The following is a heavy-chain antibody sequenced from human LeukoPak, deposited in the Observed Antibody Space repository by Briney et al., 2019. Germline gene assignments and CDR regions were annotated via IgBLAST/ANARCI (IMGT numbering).Heavy chain of an antibody. CDR3: VRGIQSWFYGMDV. J-gene: IGHJ6*02. V-gene: IGHV3-74*01. CDR1: GFTLSSYW. Sequence: GGSLRLSCAASGFTLSSYWMHWVRQVPGKGLVWVSRINSDGSNTRYADSVKGRFTVSRDNAKNTLFLQMNSLRTEDTAVYYCVRGIQSWFYGMDVWGQGTTVTVSS. CDR2: INSDGSNT. D-gene: IGHD6-13*01.